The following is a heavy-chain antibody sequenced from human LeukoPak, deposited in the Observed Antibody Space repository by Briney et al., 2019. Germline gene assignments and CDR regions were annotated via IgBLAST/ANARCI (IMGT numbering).Heavy chain of an antibody. CDR1: GGTFSSCA. D-gene: IGHD3-22*01. CDR2: IIPIFGTA. CDR3: ARVGDYDSSGYPYYFDY. J-gene: IGHJ4*02. V-gene: IGHV1-69*05. Sequence: ASVKVSCKASGGTFSSCAISWVRQAPGQGLEWMGGIIPIFGTANYAQKFQGRVTITTDESTSTAYMELSSLRSEDTAVYYCARVGDYDSSGYPYYFDYWGQGTLVTVSS.